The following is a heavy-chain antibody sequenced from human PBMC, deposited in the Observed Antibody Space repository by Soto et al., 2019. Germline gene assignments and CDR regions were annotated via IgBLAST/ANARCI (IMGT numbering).Heavy chain of an antibody. D-gene: IGHD6-19*01. CDR3: ARGRGRYSSGWSWFDP. Sequence: PSETLSLTCGVSGGTIRSPDWWTWVRQPPGKGLDWIGEIFQSGSTNYTPSLEGRVTISVDKSKNQFSLTLTSVTAADTAVYFCARGRGRYSSGWSWFDPWGQGILVT. J-gene: IGHJ5*02. V-gene: IGHV4-4*02. CDR1: GGTIRSPDW. CDR2: IFQSGST.